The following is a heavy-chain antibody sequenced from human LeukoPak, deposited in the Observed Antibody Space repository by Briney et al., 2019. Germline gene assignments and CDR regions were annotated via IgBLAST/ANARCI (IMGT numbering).Heavy chain of an antibody. D-gene: IGHD2-2*01. J-gene: IGHJ6*02. CDR2: IYTSGST. CDR1: GGSISSYY. CDR3: ARVQSRGTRHYYYGMDV. V-gene: IGHV4-4*07. Sequence: SETLSLTCTVSGGSISSYYWSWIRQPAGKGLEWIGRIYTSGSTYYNPSLKSRVTMSVDTSKNQFSLKLSSVTAADTAVYYCARVQSRGTRHYYYGMDVWGQGTTVTVSS.